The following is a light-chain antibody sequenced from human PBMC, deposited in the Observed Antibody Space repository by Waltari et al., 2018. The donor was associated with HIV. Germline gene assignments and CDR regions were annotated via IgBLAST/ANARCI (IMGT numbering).Light chain of an antibody. J-gene: IGKJ4*01. Sequence: EVVMTQSPATLSVSPGDRATPSCRASQSVSSNLAWYQQKPGQAHRLLIYGASTRATGIPARFSGSGSGTEFTLTISSLQSEDFAVYYCQQYNNWPLTFGGGTKVEIK. CDR1: QSVSSN. CDR3: QQYNNWPLT. CDR2: GAS. V-gene: IGKV3-15*01.